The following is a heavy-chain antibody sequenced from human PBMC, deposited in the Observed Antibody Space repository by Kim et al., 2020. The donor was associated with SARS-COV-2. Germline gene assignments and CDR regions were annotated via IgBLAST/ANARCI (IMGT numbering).Heavy chain of an antibody. Sequence: ASVKVSCKASGYTFTGYYMHWVRQAPGQGLEWMGWINPNSGGTNYAQKFQGRVTMTRDTSISTAYMELSRLRSDDTAVYYCARAMSIVVVPAAYYWGQGTLVTVSS. CDR2: INPNSGGT. CDR3: ARAMSIVVVPAAYY. D-gene: IGHD2-2*01. CDR1: GYTFTGYY. V-gene: IGHV1-2*02. J-gene: IGHJ4*02.